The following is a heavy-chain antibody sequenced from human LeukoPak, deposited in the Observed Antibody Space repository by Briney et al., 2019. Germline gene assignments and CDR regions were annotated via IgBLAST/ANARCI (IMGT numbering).Heavy chain of an antibody. V-gene: IGHV4-4*07. CDR1: GGSISSYY. J-gene: IGHJ4*02. Sequence: SETLSLTCTVSGGSISSYYWGWIRQPAGKGLEWIGRIYISGSTDYNPSLKSRVTMSVDTSKNQFSLKMNSVTAADTAVYYCARDDVDTPTFDYWGQGTLVTVSS. D-gene: IGHD5-18*01. CDR3: ARDDVDTPTFDY. CDR2: IYISGST.